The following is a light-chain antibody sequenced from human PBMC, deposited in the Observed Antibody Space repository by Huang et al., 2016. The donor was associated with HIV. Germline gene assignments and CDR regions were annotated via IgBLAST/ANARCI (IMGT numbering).Light chain of an antibody. J-gene: IGKJ1*01. CDR1: QSISND. CDR3: QQYNYWPWT. CDR2: GAI. Sequence: EIVMTQSPATLSVSPGERATLSCRASQSISNDLAWYQQKPGQAPRLLVYGAINRPTGIPVGFSGSGSGTEFTLTISSLQSEDFAVYYCQQYNYWPWTFGQGTKVEIK. V-gene: IGKV3-15*01.